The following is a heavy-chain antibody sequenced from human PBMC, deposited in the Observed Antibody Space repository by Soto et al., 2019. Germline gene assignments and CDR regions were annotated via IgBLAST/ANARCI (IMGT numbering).Heavy chain of an antibody. Sequence: SETLSLTCTVSGASISYGGFSWSWIRQSPGKGLEWIGYISHLESTYFHPSFKSRLTMSIDRTRNQFSLKLSSVTAADMAVYYCARGGGYDSFDYGGQGVLVTVSS. J-gene: IGHJ4*02. V-gene: IGHV4-30-2*06. CDR3: ARGGGYDSFDY. D-gene: IGHD5-12*01. CDR2: ISHLEST. CDR1: GASISYGGFS.